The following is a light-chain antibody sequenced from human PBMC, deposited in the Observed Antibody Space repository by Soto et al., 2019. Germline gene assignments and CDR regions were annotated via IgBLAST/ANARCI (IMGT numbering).Light chain of an antibody. CDR2: GAS. V-gene: IGKV3-15*01. J-gene: IGKJ4*01. Sequence: EIVMTQSPATLSVSPGERATLSCRASQSVSSNLAWYQQKPGQAPRLLIYGASTRATGIPARFSGSGSGTEFTLTISSLQSEDFAVYYRQQYNNWPFTFGGGTKVETK. CDR1: QSVSSN. CDR3: QQYNNWPFT.